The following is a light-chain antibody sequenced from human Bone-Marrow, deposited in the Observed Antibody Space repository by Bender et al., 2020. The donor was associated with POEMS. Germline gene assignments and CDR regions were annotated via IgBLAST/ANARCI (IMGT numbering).Light chain of an antibody. CDR2: DDS. CDR3: QVWDSSHVV. V-gene: IGLV3-21*03. Sequence: SYELTQPPSVSVAPGKTASFTCGGNNIGRKSVHWYQQRPGQAPVLVIYDDSDRPSGIPERFSGSNSGNTASLTISRVEAGDEADYYCQVWDSSHVVFGGGTKLTVL. CDR1: NIGRKS. J-gene: IGLJ3*02.